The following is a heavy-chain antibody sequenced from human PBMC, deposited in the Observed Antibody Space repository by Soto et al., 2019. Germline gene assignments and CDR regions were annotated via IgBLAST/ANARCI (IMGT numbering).Heavy chain of an antibody. V-gene: IGHV3-9*01. D-gene: IGHD3-10*01. J-gene: IGHJ6*02. CDR3: AKDKGSGSSYYYYGMDV. CDR1: GFTFDDYA. CDR2: ISWNSGSI. Sequence: EVQLVESGGGLVQPGRSLRLSCAASGFTFDDYAMHWVRQAPGKGPEWVSGISWNSGSIGYADSVKGRFTISRDNAKNSLYLQMNSLRAEDTALYYCAKDKGSGSSYYYYGMDVWGQGTTVTVSS.